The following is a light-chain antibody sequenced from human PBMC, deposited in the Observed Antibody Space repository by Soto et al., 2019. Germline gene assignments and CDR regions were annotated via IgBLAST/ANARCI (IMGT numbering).Light chain of an antibody. CDR2: ATS. V-gene: IGKV3-15*01. CDR1: QSVTAN. Sequence: EVVLTQSPGTLSLSRVERATLSFSASQSVTANLAWYQQKPGQAPRLLIYATSIRAPGIPARFSGSGSGTDFTLTISSLQSEDFAVYHCQQYNNWPPITFGQGTRLEIK. CDR3: QQYNNWPPIT. J-gene: IGKJ5*01.